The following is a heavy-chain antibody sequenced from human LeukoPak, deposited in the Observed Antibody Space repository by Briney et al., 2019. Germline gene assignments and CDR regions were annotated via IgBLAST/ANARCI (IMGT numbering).Heavy chain of an antibody. J-gene: IGHJ3*02. CDR2: ISYDGSNK. V-gene: IGHV3-30-3*01. Sequence: GGSLRLSCAASGFTFSSYAMHWVRQAPGKGLEWVAVISYDGSNKYYADSVKGRFTISRDNSRNTLYLQMNSLRAEDTAVYYCARDGQQWLDHDAFDIWGQGTMVTVSS. D-gene: IGHD6-19*01. CDR1: GFTFSSYA. CDR3: ARDGQQWLDHDAFDI.